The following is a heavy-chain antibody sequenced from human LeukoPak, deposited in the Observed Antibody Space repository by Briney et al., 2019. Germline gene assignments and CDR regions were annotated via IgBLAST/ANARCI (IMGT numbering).Heavy chain of an antibody. CDR1: GFTFSSYW. CDR2: INQDGSET. D-gene: IGHD6-19*01. CDR3: APPPGAAESYYSYYMDV. V-gene: IGHV3-7*01. J-gene: IGHJ6*03. Sequence: PGGSLRLSCAASGFTFSSYWMSWVRQAPGKGLEWVSNINQDGSETYYVDSVKGRFTISRDNAQNSLYLQMNSLRAEDTAVYYCAPPPGAAESYYSYYMDVWGKGTTVTVSS.